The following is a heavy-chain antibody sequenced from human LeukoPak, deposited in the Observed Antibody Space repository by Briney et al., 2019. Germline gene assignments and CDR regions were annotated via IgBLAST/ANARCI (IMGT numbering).Heavy chain of an antibody. CDR3: ARAFWSGYYTESYDYMDV. J-gene: IGHJ6*03. CDR1: GGSISSGSYY. V-gene: IGHV4-61*02. D-gene: IGHD3-3*01. Sequence: SETLSLTCTVSGGSISSGSYYWSWIRQPAGKGLEWIGRIYTSGSTNYNPSLKSRVTISVDTSKNQFSLKLSSVTAADTAVYYCARAFWSGYYTESYDYMDVWGKGTTATVSS. CDR2: IYTSGST.